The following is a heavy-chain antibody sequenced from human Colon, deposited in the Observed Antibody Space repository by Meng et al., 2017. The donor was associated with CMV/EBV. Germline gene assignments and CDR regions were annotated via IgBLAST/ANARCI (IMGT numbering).Heavy chain of an antibody. D-gene: IGHD1-1*01. Sequence: QVQRVQAGAGVKEPGASVLVSCRSSGYTFTSYGINWVRQAPGQGLEWMGWISGSTGYTNRAQKFQGRVTMTTDTSTSTAYLALTSLTSNDTAVYYCARGRPNWSGVLDYWGQGTLVTVSS. CDR1: GYTFTSYG. CDR3: ARGRPNWSGVLDY. V-gene: IGHV1-18*01. CDR2: ISGSTGYT. J-gene: IGHJ4*02.